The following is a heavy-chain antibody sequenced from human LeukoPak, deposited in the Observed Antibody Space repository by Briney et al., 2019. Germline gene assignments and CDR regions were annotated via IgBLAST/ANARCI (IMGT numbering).Heavy chain of an antibody. CDR3: ARGRSGSYYGAFDI. CDR2: INHSGST. J-gene: IGHJ3*02. Sequence: PSETLSLTCAVYGGSFSGYYWSWIRQPPGKGLEWIGEINHSGSTNYNPSLKSRVTISVDTSKNQFSLKLSSVTAADTAVYYCARGRSGSYYGAFDIWGQGTMVTVSS. V-gene: IGHV4-34*01. D-gene: IGHD1-26*01. CDR1: GGSFSGYY.